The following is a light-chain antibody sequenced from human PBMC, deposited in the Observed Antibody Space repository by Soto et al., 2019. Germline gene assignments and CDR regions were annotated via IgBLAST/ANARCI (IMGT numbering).Light chain of an antibody. J-gene: IGKJ1*01. Sequence: DIQMTQSPSSLSASVGDRVTITCRASQGISNYLAWYQQKPGKVPKLLIYAASTLQSGVPSRFSGSGSGTEFTLTISSMQTEAVATYFCQKYNSGPWTFGQGTKVEVK. V-gene: IGKV1-27*01. CDR1: QGISNY. CDR3: QKYNSGPWT. CDR2: AAS.